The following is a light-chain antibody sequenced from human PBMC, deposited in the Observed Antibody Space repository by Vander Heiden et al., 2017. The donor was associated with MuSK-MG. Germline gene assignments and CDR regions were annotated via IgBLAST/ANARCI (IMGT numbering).Light chain of an antibody. CDR1: HDISSS. CDR2: DAS. CDR3: QQDHILPWT. V-gene: IGKV1-33*01. J-gene: IGKJ1*01. Sequence: DIQMTQSASSLSASVGDRVTITCQASHDISSSLNWYQQKPGKAPKLLIYDASDLETGVPSRFSGSGSGTDFTFTISSLQPEDIATYYCQQDHILPWTFGQGSKVEVK.